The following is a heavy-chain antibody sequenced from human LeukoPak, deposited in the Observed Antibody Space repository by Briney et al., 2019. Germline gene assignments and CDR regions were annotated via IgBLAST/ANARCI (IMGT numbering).Heavy chain of an antibody. Sequence: PGGSLRLSCAASGFTFSGSAMHWVRQASGKGLEWVGRIRSKANSYATAYAASVKGRFTISRDDSKNTAYLQMNSLKTEDTAVYYCTRSGYSYGLEDYWGQGTLVTVSS. CDR2: IRSKANSYAT. CDR1: GFTFSGSA. J-gene: IGHJ4*02. V-gene: IGHV3-73*01. D-gene: IGHD5-18*01. CDR3: TRSGYSYGLEDY.